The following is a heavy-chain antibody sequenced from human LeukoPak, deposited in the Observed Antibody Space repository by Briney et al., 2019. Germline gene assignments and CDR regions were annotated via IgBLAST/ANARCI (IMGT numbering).Heavy chain of an antibody. J-gene: IGHJ3*02. V-gene: IGHV4-61*02. CDR1: GGSISSGSYY. CDR2: IYISGST. D-gene: IGHD2-2*03. Sequence: SETLSLTCTVSGGSISSGSYYWSWIRQPAGKGLEWIGRIYISGSTNYNPSLKSRVSISVDTSKNQFSLKLSSVTAADTAVYYCARHAPGYCSSISCRTSGDAFDIWGQGTMVTVSS. CDR3: ARHAPGYCSSISCRTSGDAFDI.